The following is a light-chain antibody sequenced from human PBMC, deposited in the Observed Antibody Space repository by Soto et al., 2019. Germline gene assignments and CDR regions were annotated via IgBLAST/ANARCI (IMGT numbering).Light chain of an antibody. CDR1: SSSIGSNT. CDR2: SNN. Sequence: QSVLTQPPSASGTPGQRVTISCSGSSSSIGSNTVNWYQQLPGTAPKLLIYSNNQRPSGVPDRFSGSKSGSSASLAISGLQSEDEADYCCATWDDSLSGPVFGGGTKLTVL. V-gene: IGLV1-44*01. J-gene: IGLJ2*01. CDR3: ATWDDSLSGPV.